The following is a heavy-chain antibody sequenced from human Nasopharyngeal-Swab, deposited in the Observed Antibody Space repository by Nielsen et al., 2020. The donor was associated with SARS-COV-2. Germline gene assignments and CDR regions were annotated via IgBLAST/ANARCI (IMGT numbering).Heavy chain of an antibody. CDR1: GYIFTSYW. CDR2: IYPADSDS. J-gene: IGHJ4*02. D-gene: IGHD1-26*01. CDR3: VRRAFSASYFYFDY. Sequence: GASLKISCKGSGYIFTSYWTGWVRQMPGKGLEWMGIIYPADSDSRYSLSFQGQVSISVDKSISTAYLQWNTLKASDTAIYYCVRRAFSASYFYFDYWGPGTLVTVSS. V-gene: IGHV5-51*01.